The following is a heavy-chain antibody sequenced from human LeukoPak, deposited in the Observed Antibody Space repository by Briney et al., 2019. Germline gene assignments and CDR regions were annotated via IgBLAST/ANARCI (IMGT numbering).Heavy chain of an antibody. J-gene: IGHJ4*02. CDR2: VKPGGSEK. CDR1: GFTFSNYW. D-gene: IGHD7-27*01. Sequence: GGSLRLSCVVSGFTFSNYWMGWVRQAPGKGLEWVANVKPGGSEKAHVDSVKGRFTISRDNAKNSVYLQMNSLRAEDTAVHYCARNWAGAYDYWGQGTLVTVSS. V-gene: IGHV3-7*05. CDR3: ARNWAGAYDY.